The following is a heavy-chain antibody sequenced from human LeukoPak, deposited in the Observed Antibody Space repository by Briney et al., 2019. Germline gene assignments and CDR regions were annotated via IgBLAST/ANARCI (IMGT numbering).Heavy chain of an antibody. V-gene: IGHV1-18*01. Sequence: GASVKVSCKASGYTFISYGISWVRQAPGQGLEWMGWISAYNGNTNYAQKFQGRVTITADKSTSTAYMELSSLGSEDTAVYYCASGDGYSYGYPPYGMDVWGQGTTVTVSS. D-gene: IGHD5-18*01. CDR3: ASGDGYSYGYPPYGMDV. CDR2: ISAYNGNT. CDR1: GYTFISYG. J-gene: IGHJ6*02.